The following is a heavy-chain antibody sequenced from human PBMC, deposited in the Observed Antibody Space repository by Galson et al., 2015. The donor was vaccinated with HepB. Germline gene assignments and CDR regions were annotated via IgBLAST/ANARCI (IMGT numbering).Heavy chain of an antibody. V-gene: IGHV3-21*01. CDR2: ISGFSDYI. Sequence: SLRLSCAASGFTFSRSSMNWVRQAPGKGLEWVSSISGFSDYIYYADSVKGRFTISRDNAKNSLFLQMNSLRIEDTAVYYCARGLGDSYQLPLLDRLDPWGQGTLVSVSS. D-gene: IGHD2-2*01. CDR1: GFTFSRSS. CDR3: ARGLGDSYQLPLLDRLDP. J-gene: IGHJ5*02.